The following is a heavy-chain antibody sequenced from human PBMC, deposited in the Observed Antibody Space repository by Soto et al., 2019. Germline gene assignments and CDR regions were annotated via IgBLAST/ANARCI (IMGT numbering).Heavy chain of an antibody. J-gene: IGHJ5*02. CDR2: IYWDDDK. V-gene: IGHV2-5*02. CDR1: GFSLSTSGVG. D-gene: IGHD6-13*01. CDR3: AHRRPYSGRCNEGWFGP. Sequence: QITLKESGPTLVKPTQTLTLTCTFSGFSLSTSGVGVGWFRQSPGKALEGLAFIYWDDDKRYSPSLNSRLIITKDTSKYQLNLTMTSMDPVDTASYHCAHRRPYSGRCNEGWFGPWGQGTLVTRSS.